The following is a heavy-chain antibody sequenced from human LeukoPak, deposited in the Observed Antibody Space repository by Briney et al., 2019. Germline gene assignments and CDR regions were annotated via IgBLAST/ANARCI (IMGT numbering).Heavy chain of an antibody. J-gene: IGHJ5*01. V-gene: IGHV4-4*07. CDR3: ARDRLQLGILWVFDS. CDR2: IYTSGST. CDR1: GGSISSYY. Sequence: SETLSLTCTVSGGSISSYYWSWIRQPAGKGLEWIGRIYTSGSTNYNPSLKSRVTMSVDTSKNQFSLKLSSVTAADTAVYYCARDRLQLGILWVFDSWGQGTLVTVSS. D-gene: IGHD7-27*01.